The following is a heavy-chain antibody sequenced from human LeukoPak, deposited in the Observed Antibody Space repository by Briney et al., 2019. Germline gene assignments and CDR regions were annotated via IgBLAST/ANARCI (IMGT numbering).Heavy chain of an antibody. Sequence: KTSETLSLTCIVSGGSIRNYYWNWIRQSPGKGLEWIGFIHYSGNTHYRPTLRSRVTMSVDTSKNQFSLKLTAVTAADTAVYYCARGGDSSGYLNHYYHGMDVWGQGTTVTVSS. D-gene: IGHD3-22*01. J-gene: IGHJ6*02. CDR1: GGSIRNYY. CDR2: IHYSGNT. V-gene: IGHV4-59*01. CDR3: ARGGDSSGYLNHYYHGMDV.